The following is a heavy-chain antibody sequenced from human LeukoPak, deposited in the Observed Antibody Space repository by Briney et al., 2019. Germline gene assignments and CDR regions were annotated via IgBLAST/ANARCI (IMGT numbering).Heavy chain of an antibody. CDR2: ISWNSGSI. D-gene: IGHD1-26*01. Sequence: GGSLRLSCAASGFTFDDYAMHWVRQAPGKGLEWVSGISWNSGSIGYADSVKGRFTISRDNAKNSLYLQMNSLRAEDTALYYCAKPLTAGIVGATHKWGQGTMVTVSS. CDR1: GFTFDDYA. V-gene: IGHV3-9*01. CDR3: AKPLTAGIVGATHK. J-gene: IGHJ3*01.